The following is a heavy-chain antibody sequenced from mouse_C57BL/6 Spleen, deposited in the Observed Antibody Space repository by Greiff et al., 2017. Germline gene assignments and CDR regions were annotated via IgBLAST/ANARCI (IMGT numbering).Heavy chain of an antibody. J-gene: IGHJ3*01. CDR2: IWGVGST. D-gene: IGHD1-1*01. CDR1: GFSLTSYG. V-gene: IGHV2-6*01. Sequence: VHLVESGPGLVAPSQCLSITCTVSGFSLTSYGVDWVRQSPGKGLEWLGVIWGVGSTNYTSALKSRLSISKDTSKSQIYLKRHSLQTDETDMYASASKTVRFAYWGQGTLVTVSA. CDR3: ASKTVRFAY.